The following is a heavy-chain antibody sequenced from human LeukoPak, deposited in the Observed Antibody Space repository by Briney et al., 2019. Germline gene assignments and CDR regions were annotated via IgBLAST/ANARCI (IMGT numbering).Heavy chain of an antibody. D-gene: IGHD3-22*01. CDR1: GFTFSSYA. V-gene: IGHV3-23*01. J-gene: IGHJ4*02. CDR2: ISGSGGST. Sequence: GGSLRLSCAASGFTFSSYAMSWVRQAPGKGLEWVSAISGSGGSTYYADSVKGRFTISRDNSKNTLYLQMNSLRAVDTAVYYCAKDLIPYSYYYDSSGYACWGQGTLVAVSS. CDR3: AKDLIPYSYYYDSSGYAC.